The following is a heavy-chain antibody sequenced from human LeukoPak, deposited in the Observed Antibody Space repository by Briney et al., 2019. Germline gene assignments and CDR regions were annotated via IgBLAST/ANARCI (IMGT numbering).Heavy chain of an antibody. CDR2: IDGSSRNI. CDR3: ARRLAY. CDR1: GFTFSDFD. Sequence: PGGSLRLSCEGSGFTFSDFDMNWVRQAPGKGLEWVSYIDGSSRNIRYADSVKGRFTIFRDNAKSSVFLQMNNLTVDDTAVYYCARRLAYWGHGTLVVVSS. V-gene: IGHV3-48*04. J-gene: IGHJ4*01.